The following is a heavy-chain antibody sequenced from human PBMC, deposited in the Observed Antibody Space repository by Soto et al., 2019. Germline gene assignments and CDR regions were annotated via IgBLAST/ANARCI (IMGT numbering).Heavy chain of an antibody. V-gene: IGHV4-31*03. CDR3: AREDYGPNAAFDI. Sequence: QVQLLESGPGLVKPSQTLSLTCTVSGDSISSGGYYWSWIRQHPGKGLEWIGYIYFTGSTYYNPSLRSRVTISVDTAKNQLSLKVSFVTAADTAVYYCAREDYGPNAAFDIWGQGTMVTVSA. CDR1: GDSISSGGYY. J-gene: IGHJ3*02. CDR2: IYFTGST. D-gene: IGHD4-17*01.